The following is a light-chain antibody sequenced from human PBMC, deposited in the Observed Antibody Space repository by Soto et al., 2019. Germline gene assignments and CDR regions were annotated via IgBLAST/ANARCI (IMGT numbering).Light chain of an antibody. J-gene: IGLJ1*01. CDR2: GNS. CDR3: QSYDSSLSGYV. CDR1: SSNIGAGYD. Sequence: QSVLTQPPSVSGAPGQRGTISCTGSSSNIGAGYDVHWYQQLPGTAPKLLISGNSNRPSGVPDRFSGSKSGTSASLAITGLQAEDEADYYCQSYDSSLSGYVFGTGTKLTVL. V-gene: IGLV1-40*01.